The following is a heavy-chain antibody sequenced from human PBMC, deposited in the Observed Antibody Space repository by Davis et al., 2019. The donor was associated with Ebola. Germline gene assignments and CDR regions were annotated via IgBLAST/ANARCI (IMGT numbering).Heavy chain of an antibody. D-gene: IGHD5-12*01. CDR1: GFTFSSYS. CDR2: ISSSSSTI. CDR3: AKPHSQYSGYDRAPFDF. J-gene: IGHJ4*02. V-gene: IGHV3-48*01. Sequence: GESLKISCAASGFTFSSYSMNWVRQAPGKGLEWVSYISSSSSTIYYADSVKGRFTISRDNSKNTLYLQMNSLRSEDTAVYYCAKPHSQYSGYDRAPFDFWGQGTLVTVSS.